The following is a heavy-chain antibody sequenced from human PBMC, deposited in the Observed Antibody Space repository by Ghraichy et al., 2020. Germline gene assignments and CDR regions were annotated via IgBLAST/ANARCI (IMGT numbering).Heavy chain of an antibody. J-gene: IGHJ5*02. Sequence: SETLSLTCAVYGGSFSGYYWSWIRQPPGKGLEWIGEINHSGSTNYNPSLKSRVTISVDTSKNQFSLKLSSVTAADTAVYYCATSILWGVVGAPPWGQGTLVTVSS. V-gene: IGHV4-34*01. D-gene: IGHD1-26*01. CDR2: INHSGST. CDR1: GGSFSGYY. CDR3: ATSILWGVVGAPP.